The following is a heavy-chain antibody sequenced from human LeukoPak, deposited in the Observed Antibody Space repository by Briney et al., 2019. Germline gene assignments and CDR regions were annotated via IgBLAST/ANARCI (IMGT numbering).Heavy chain of an antibody. Sequence: ASVKVSCKSSGYTFTSYAISRVPQAPGQGLERIAWISAYNGNTNYAQKLQGRVTMTTDTSTSTAYMELTSLRSDDPPLYYCARSLFVVVVAATPVTLDYWGQGTLVTVSS. CDR2: ISAYNGNT. J-gene: IGHJ4*02. CDR3: ARSLFVVVVAATPVTLDY. D-gene: IGHD2-15*01. CDR1: GYTFTSYA. V-gene: IGHV1-18*01.